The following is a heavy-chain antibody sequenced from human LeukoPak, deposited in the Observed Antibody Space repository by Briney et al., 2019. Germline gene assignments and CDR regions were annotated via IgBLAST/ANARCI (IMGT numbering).Heavy chain of an antibody. CDR2: ISAYNGNT. V-gene: IGHV1-18*01. J-gene: IGHJ6*03. Sequence: GASVKVSCKASGYTFTSYGISWVRQAPGQGLEWMGWISAYNGNTNYAQKLQGRVTMTTDTSTSTAYMELRSLRSDDTAVYYCARGRFGYCSGGSCYRPYYYYYMDVWGKGTTVTISS. CDR1: GYTFTSYG. CDR3: ARGRFGYCSGGSCYRPYYYYYMDV. D-gene: IGHD2-15*01.